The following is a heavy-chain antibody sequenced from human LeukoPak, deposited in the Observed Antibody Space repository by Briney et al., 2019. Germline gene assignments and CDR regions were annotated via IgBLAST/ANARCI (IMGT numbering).Heavy chain of an antibody. V-gene: IGHV3-20*04. CDR3: ARAVAENWFDP. CDR2: INWNGGST. CDR1: GFTFDDYG. D-gene: IGHD6-19*01. Sequence: GGSLRLSCAASGFTFDDYGMSWVRQAPGKGLEWVSGINWNGGSTGYADSVKGRFTISRDNAKNSVYLQMNSLRAEDTALYYCARAVAENWFDPWGQGTLVTVSS. J-gene: IGHJ5*02.